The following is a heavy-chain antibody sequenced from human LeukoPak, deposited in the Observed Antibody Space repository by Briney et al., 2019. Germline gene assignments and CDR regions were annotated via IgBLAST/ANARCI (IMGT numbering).Heavy chain of an antibody. Sequence: GGCLRLSCAASGFTFSSYAMSWVRQAPGKGLEWVSVISGSGDSTYYADSVKGRFTISRDNSKNTLYLQMNSLRAEDTAIYYCAKDLLGSTTRDYWGQGTLVTVSS. J-gene: IGHJ4*02. D-gene: IGHD1-26*01. CDR1: GFTFSSYA. CDR3: AKDLLGSTTRDY. CDR2: ISGSGDST. V-gene: IGHV3-23*01.